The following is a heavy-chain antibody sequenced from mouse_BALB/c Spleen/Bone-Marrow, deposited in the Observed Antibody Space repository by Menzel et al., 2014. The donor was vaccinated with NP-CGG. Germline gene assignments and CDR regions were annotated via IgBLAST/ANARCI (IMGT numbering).Heavy chain of an antibody. CDR3: ARYGNYGDYFDY. J-gene: IGHJ2*01. CDR2: INPSTGYT. CDR1: GYTFTSYW. Sequence: VQGVESGAELAKPGASVKMSCKASGYTFTSYWMHWVKQRPGQGLEWIGYINPSTGYTESNQKFKDKATLTADKSSSTAYMQLSSLTSEDSAVYYCARYGNYGDYFDYWGQGTTLTVSS. V-gene: IGHV1-7*01. D-gene: IGHD2-1*01.